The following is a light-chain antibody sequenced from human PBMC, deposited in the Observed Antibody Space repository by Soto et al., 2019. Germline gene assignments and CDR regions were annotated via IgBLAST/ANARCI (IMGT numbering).Light chain of an antibody. V-gene: IGLV1-51*01. J-gene: IGLJ2*01. CDR2: DNN. Sequence: SVLTQPPSVSAAPGQKVTISCSGSSSNIGNNYVSWYQQLPGTAPKLLIYDNNKRPSGIPDRFSSSKSGTSATLGITGLQTGDEADYYCGTWDSSLSAVVFGGGTKVTVL. CDR1: SSNIGNNY. CDR3: GTWDSSLSAVV.